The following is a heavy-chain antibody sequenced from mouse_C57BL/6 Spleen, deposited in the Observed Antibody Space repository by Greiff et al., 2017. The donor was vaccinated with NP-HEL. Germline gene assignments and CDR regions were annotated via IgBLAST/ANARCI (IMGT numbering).Heavy chain of an antibody. CDR1: GYTFTSYW. D-gene: IGHD4-1*01. CDR2: IDPSDSET. CDR3: ARGHNWDDYFDY. V-gene: IGHV1-52*01. J-gene: IGHJ2*01. Sequence: QVQLQQPGAELVRPGSSVKLSCKASGYTFTSYWMHWVRQRPIQGLEWIGNIDPSDSETHYNQKFKDKATLTVDKSSSTAYMQLSSLTSEDSAVYYCARGHNWDDYFDYWGQGTTLTVSS.